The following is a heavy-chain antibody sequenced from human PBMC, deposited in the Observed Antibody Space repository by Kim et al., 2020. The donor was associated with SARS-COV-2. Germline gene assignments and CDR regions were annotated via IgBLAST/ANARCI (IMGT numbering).Heavy chain of an antibody. CDR2: VNPLIGAT. Sequence: ASVKVSCKAFGYTFTSHHIHWVRQAPGQGLEWMGWVNPLIGATNYAQKFQGRVTMTSDTSRNTAYMDLSGLTSDDTAVYYCAIAYFSGGTYYSHYGVDVWGQGTTVTVSS. V-gene: IGHV1-2*02. CDR1: GYTFTSHH. CDR3: AIAYFSGGTYYSHYGVDV. J-gene: IGHJ6*02. D-gene: IGHD2-15*01.